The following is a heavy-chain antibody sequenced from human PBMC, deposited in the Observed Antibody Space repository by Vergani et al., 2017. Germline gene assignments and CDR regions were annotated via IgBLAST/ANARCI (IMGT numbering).Heavy chain of an antibody. CDR3: AKDNVPGYYDSSGYCDY. CDR1: GFIFSSYW. CDR2: ISGSGGFT. V-gene: IGHV3-23*04. Sequence: EVQLVESGGGLVQPGGSLRLSCAASGFIFSSYWMHWVRQAPGKGLEWVSGISGSGGFTYYADSVKGRFTISRDNSKNTMFLQMNNLGAEDTAVYYCAKDNVPGYYDSSGYCDYWGQGTLVTVSS. D-gene: IGHD3-22*01. J-gene: IGHJ4*02.